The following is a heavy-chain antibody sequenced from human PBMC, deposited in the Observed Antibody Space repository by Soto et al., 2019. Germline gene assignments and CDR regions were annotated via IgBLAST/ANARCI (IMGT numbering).Heavy chain of an antibody. CDR2: INAGNGNP. V-gene: IGHV1-3*01. J-gene: IGHJ4*02. D-gene: IGHD4-4*01. Sequence: ASVKVSCKASGYTFANYAIHWVRQAPGQRLEWMGWINAGNGNPKYSQKFQGRVTISRDTSATTAYMEMSSLRSEDTAVYYCARDSSGRGLTKIDYWGQGTQVTVSS. CDR3: ARDSSGRGLTKIDY. CDR1: GYTFANYA.